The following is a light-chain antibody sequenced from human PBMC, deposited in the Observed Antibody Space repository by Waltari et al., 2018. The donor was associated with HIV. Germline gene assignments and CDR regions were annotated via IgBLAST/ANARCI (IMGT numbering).Light chain of an antibody. Sequence: QTLVTQEPSLTVSPGGTVTFTCASSTGEVTSGYYPNWFQQKPGQAPRALISSTNNKHSWTPARFSGFLFGGKAALTLSRAQPEDEAEYFCLVYYGGVWVFGGGTELTVL. CDR2: STN. V-gene: IGLV7-43*01. J-gene: IGLJ3*02. CDR3: LVYYGGVWV. CDR1: TGEVTSGYY.